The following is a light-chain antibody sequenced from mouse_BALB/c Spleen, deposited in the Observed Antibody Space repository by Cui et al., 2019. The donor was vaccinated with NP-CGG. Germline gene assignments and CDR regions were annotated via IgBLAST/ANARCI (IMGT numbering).Light chain of an antibody. CDR2: GTN. J-gene: IGLJ1*01. Sequence: QAVVTQESALPPSPGETVTLTFLSSTGAVTTYNYANWVQEKPDHLFTGLIGGTNNRAPGVPARFSGSLIGDKAALTITGAQTEDEAIYFCALWYSNHWVFGGGTKLTVL. CDR3: ALWYSNHWV. V-gene: IGLV1*01. CDR1: TGAVTTYNY.